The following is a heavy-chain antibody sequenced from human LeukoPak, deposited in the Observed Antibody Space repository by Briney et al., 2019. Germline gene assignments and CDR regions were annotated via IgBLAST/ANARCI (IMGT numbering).Heavy chain of an antibody. V-gene: IGHV3-33*01. J-gene: IGHJ4*02. D-gene: IGHD3-10*01. CDR1: GFAFNTYA. Sequence: PGGSLRLSCAASGFAFNTYAMHWVRQAPGQGLEWVALIWHDGSHKFYSNSVRGQFTISRDNSKNTVSLQMNNLRPEDTAVYCCAREIFGSGSYPGFWGQGTLVTVSS. CDR2: IWHDGSHK. CDR3: AREIFGSGSYPGF.